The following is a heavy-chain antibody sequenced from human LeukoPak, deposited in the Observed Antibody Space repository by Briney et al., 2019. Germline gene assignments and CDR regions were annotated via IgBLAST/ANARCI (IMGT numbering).Heavy chain of an antibody. J-gene: IGHJ4*02. Sequence: SETLSLTCTVSGGSISSGSYYWNWIRQPAGKGLEWIGRIYTSGSTNYNPSLKSRLTISIGTSKNQFSLKLSSVTAADTAVYYCARGPYFDYWGQGTLVTVSS. CDR1: GGSISSGSYY. CDR2: IYTSGST. V-gene: IGHV4-61*02. CDR3: ARGPYFDY.